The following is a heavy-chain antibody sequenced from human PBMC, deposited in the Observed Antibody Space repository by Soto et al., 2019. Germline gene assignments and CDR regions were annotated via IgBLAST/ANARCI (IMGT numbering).Heavy chain of an antibody. CDR1: GGSISSYY. Sequence: SETLSLTCTVSGGSISSYYWSWIRQPPGKGLEWIGYIYYSGSTNYNPSLKSRVTISVDTSKNQFSLKLSSVTAADTAVYYCARDMYGDPEALGYWGQGTLVTV. V-gene: IGHV4-59*01. J-gene: IGHJ4*02. CDR3: ARDMYGDPEALGY. CDR2: IYYSGST. D-gene: IGHD4-17*01.